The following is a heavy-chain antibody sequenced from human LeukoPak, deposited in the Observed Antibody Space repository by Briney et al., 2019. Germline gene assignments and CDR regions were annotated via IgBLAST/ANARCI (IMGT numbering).Heavy chain of an antibody. CDR2: ISAYNGNT. CDR1: GYTFTSYG. J-gene: IGHJ5*02. V-gene: IGHV1-18*01. CDR3: ARDPPYYYGSGSYFAGPRFDP. D-gene: IGHD3-10*01. Sequence: ASVKVSCKASGYTFTSYGISWVRQAPGQGLEWMGWISAYNGNTNYAQKLQGRVTMTTDTSTSTAYMELRSLRSDDTAVYYCARDPPYYYGSGSYFAGPRFDPWGQGTLVTVSS.